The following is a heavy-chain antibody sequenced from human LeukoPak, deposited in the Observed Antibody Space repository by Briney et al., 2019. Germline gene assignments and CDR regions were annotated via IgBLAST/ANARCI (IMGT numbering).Heavy chain of an antibody. Sequence: AGGSLRLSCSASGFTFSSYGMSWVRQAPGKGLEWVGRIKSKTDGGTTDYAAPVKGRFTISRDDSKNTLYLQMNSLKTEDTAVYYCTTGYYYDSSGYYIWGQGTLVTVSS. CDR2: IKSKTDGGTT. D-gene: IGHD3-22*01. V-gene: IGHV3-15*01. CDR3: TTGYYYDSSGYYI. CDR1: GFTFSSYG. J-gene: IGHJ4*02.